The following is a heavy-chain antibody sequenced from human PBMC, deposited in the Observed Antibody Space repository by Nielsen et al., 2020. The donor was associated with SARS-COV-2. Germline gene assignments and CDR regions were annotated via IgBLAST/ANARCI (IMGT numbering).Heavy chain of an antibody. CDR1: GGSLSSRNYY. D-gene: IGHD2-2*01. CDR3: ARGDIAVVPAAMFRGDDAFDI. CDR2: IYYSGSV. J-gene: IGHJ3*02. V-gene: IGHV4-39*02. Sequence: SCTVSGGSLSSRNYYWGWLRQPPGKGLEWIGTIYYSGSVSYNPSLRSRVTISVDTSKKHFSLKLTSVTAADTAVYFCARGDIAVVPAAMFRGDDAFDIWGQGTRVRVSS.